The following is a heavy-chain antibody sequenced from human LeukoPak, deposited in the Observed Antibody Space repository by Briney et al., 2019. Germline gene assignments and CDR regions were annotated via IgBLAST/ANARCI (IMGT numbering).Heavy chain of an antibody. D-gene: IGHD4-11*01. Sequence: GGSLRLSCAASGFTFSSYWMHWVRQAPGKGLVWVSHIKIDGSSTSYADSVKGRFTISRDNAENTLCLQMTSLRAEDTAVYYCARDRDYTQDYWGQGTLVTVSS. J-gene: IGHJ4*02. CDR1: GFTFSSYW. CDR2: IKIDGSST. V-gene: IGHV3-74*01. CDR3: ARDRDYTQDY.